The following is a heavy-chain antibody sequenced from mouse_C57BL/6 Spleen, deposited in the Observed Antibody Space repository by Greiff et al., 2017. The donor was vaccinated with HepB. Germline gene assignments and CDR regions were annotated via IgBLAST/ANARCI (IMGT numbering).Heavy chain of an antibody. Sequence: QVQLQQPGAELVKPGASVKLSCKASGYTFTSYWMHWVKQRPGQGLEWIGMIHPNSGSTNYNEKFKSKATLTVDKSSSTAYMQLSSLTSEDSAVYYCGIYYYGSGYVLDAMDYWGQGTSVTVSS. D-gene: IGHD1-1*01. CDR2: IHPNSGST. V-gene: IGHV1-64*01. J-gene: IGHJ4*01. CDR3: GIYYYGSGYVLDAMDY. CDR1: GYTFTSYW.